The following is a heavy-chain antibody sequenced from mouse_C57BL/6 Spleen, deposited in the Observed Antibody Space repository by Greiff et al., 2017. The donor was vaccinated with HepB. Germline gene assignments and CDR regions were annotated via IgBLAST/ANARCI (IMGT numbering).Heavy chain of an antibody. V-gene: IGHV5-17*01. Sequence: EVMLVESGGGLVQPGGSLKLSCAASGFTFSDYGMHWVRQAPEKGLEWVAYISSGSSTIYYADTVKGRFTISRDNAKNTLFLQMTSLRSEDTAMYYCAATGTNYFDYWGQGTTLTVSS. CDR1: GFTFSDYG. CDR2: ISSGSSTI. CDR3: AATGTNYFDY. D-gene: IGHD4-1*02. J-gene: IGHJ2*01.